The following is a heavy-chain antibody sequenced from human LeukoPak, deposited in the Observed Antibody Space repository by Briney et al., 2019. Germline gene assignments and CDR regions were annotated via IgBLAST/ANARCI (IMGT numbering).Heavy chain of an antibody. Sequence: GGSLRLSCAASGFTFSNYWMHWVRHAPGKGLVWVSRINGDGSITGYADSVKGRFTISRDNAKNTLYLQMDSLRAEDTAVYYCARLGTGLWGQGTLVTVSS. CDR3: ARLGTGL. CDR1: GFTFSNYW. J-gene: IGHJ4*02. D-gene: IGHD1-14*01. V-gene: IGHV3-74*01. CDR2: INGDGSIT.